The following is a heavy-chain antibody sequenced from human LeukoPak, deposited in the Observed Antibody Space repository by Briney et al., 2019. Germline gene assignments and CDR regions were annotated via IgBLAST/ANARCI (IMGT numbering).Heavy chain of an antibody. CDR3: ARDKGYFDWLLARYYYYGMDV. J-gene: IGHJ6*04. CDR2: IYYSGST. D-gene: IGHD3-9*01. Sequence: SETLSLTCTVSGGSISSYYWSWIRQPPGKGLEWIGYIYYSGSTNYNPSLKSRVTISVDTSKHQFSLKLSSVTAADTAVYYCARDKGYFDWLLARYYYYGMDVWGKGTTVTVSS. CDR1: GGSISSYY. V-gene: IGHV4-59*01.